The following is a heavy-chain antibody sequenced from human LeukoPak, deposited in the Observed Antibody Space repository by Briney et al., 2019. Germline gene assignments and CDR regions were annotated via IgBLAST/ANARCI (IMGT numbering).Heavy chain of an antibody. J-gene: IGHJ3*02. CDR1: GGSISSGSYY. V-gene: IGHV4-61*02. Sequence: SQTLSLTCTVSGGSISSGSYYWSWSRQPAGKGLEWIGRIYTSGSTNYNPSLKSRVTISVDTSKNQFSLKLSSVTAADTAVYYCARASETTAPNAFDIWGQGTMVTVSS. D-gene: IGHD2-21*02. CDR2: IYTSGST. CDR3: ARASETTAPNAFDI.